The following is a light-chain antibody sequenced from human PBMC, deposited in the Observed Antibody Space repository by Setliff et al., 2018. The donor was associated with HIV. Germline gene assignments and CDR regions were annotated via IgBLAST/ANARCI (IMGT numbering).Light chain of an antibody. J-gene: IGLJ1*01. V-gene: IGLV2-14*01. CDR3: SSYTFSSTLYV. CDR2: EVS. CDR1: RSDIGGSNY. Sequence: QSALTQPASVSGSPGRSITISCTGSRSDIGGSNYVSWYQQHPGKAPKLMIYEVSQRPSWVSSRFSGSKSGNTASLTISGLQAEDEADYYCSSYTFSSTLYVFGTGTKVTVL.